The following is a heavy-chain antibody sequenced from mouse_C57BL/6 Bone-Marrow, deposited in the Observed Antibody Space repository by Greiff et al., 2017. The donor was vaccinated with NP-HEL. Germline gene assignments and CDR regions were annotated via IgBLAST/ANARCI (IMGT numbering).Heavy chain of an antibody. CDR1: GYTFTDYY. D-gene: IGHD1-1*01. CDR3: ARDGTTVVDGPWFAY. Sequence: QVQLQQSGPELVKPGASVKISCKASGYTFTDYYINWVKQRPGQGLEWIGWIFPGSGSTYYNEKFKGKATLTVDKSSSTAYMLLSSLTSEDSAVYFCARDGTTVVDGPWFAYWGQGTLVTVSA. CDR2: IFPGSGST. J-gene: IGHJ3*01. V-gene: IGHV1-75*01.